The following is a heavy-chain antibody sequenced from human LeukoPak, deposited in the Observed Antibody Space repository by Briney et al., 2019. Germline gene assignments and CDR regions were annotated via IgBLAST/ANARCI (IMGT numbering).Heavy chain of an antibody. CDR3: AASEVLRFLEWLSWFDP. D-gene: IGHD3-3*01. CDR2: INPSGGST. CDR1: GYTFTSYY. J-gene: IGHJ5*02. V-gene: IGHV1-46*01. Sequence: GASVKVSCKASGYTFTSYYMHWVRQAPGQGLEWMGIINPSGGSTSYAQKFQGRVTMTRDTSTSTVYMELSSLRSEDTAVYYCAASEVLRFLEWLSWFDPWGQGTLVTVSS.